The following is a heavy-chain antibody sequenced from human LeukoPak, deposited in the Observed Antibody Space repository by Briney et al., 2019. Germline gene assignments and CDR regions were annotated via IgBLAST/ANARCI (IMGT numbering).Heavy chain of an antibody. V-gene: IGHV4-59*12. CDR3: ANAMVRGVRFDYFDY. CDR2: IYYSGST. Sequence: SETLSLTCTVSGGSISSYYWSWIRQPPGKGLEWIGYIYYSGSTNYNPSLKSRVTISVDTSKNQFSLKLSSVTAADTAVYYCANAMVRGVRFDYFDYWGQGTLVTVSS. D-gene: IGHD3-10*01. J-gene: IGHJ4*02. CDR1: GGSISSYY.